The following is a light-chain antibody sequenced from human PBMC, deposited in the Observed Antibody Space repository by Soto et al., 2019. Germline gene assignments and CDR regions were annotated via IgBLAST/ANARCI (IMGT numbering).Light chain of an antibody. J-gene: IGKJ1*01. V-gene: IGKV1-5*02. CDR1: QTISSW. CDR2: DDS. Sequence: DIQMTQSPSTLSGSVGDRGTIVCRASQTISSWLAWYQQKPGTAPKLLISDDSSLETGVQSRFSGSGSGTEFTLTINRLQPDDFATYYCQQYKSYWTFGQGTKVDLK. CDR3: QQYKSYWT.